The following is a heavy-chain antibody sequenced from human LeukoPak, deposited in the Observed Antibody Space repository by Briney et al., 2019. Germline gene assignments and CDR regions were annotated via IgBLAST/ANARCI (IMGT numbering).Heavy chain of an antibody. V-gene: IGHV4-59*01. CDR3: AREGYSSGWLYNWFDP. CDR2: IYYSGST. D-gene: IGHD6-19*01. J-gene: IGHJ5*02. Sequence: SETLSLTCTVSGGSISSYYWSWIWQPPGRGLEWIGYIYYSGSTNYNPSLKSRVTISVDTSKNQFSLKLSSVTAADTAVYYCAREGYSSGWLYNWFDPWGQGTLVTVSS. CDR1: GGSISSYY.